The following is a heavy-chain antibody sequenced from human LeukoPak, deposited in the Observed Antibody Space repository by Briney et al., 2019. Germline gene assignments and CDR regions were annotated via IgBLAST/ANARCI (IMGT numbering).Heavy chain of an antibody. D-gene: IGHD1-14*01. CDR1: GYSFTTYG. CDR3: ARDWGSGRVIADY. V-gene: IGHV1-18*01. J-gene: IGHJ4*02. Sequence: PGASVKVSCKSSGYSFTTYGVSWLRQAPGQGFEGLGWINPEKGKTDYAQKFQDRLIMTIDTSTRTAYMELRNLRSDDTAVYFCARDWGSGRVIADYWGQGTLVTVSS. CDR2: INPEKGKT.